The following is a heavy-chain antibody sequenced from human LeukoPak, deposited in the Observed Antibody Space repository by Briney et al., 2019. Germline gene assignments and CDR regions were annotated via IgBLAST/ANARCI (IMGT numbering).Heavy chain of an antibody. J-gene: IGHJ3*02. CDR1: GFTLSSYW. V-gene: IGHV3-7*01. D-gene: IGHD3-10*01. Sequence: GSLLLSCAASGFTLSSYWMSWVRPAPGKGLEWVANIKEDGSEKYYVDSVEGRFTISRDNAKNSLYLHMNSLTAEDTAMYYCARDWVAGVPFDAFDIWGQGTMVSVSS. CDR2: IKEDGSEK. CDR3: ARDWVAGVPFDAFDI.